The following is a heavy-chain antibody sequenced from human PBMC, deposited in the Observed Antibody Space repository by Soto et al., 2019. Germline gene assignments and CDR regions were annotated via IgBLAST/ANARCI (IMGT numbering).Heavy chain of an antibody. D-gene: IGHD2-21*02. CDR2: IHPSGGGS. CDR1: GYTLNTYY. Sequence: SVKVSCKPSGYTLNTYYLHWVRQAPGQGLEWMGIIHPSGGGSTYAQKFLGRVTMTRDTSTSTVFMELSSLRSADTAVYYCARGGHIAVVTDSFDYWGKGTLVTVSS. J-gene: IGHJ4*02. CDR3: ARGGHIAVVTDSFDY. V-gene: IGHV1-46*02.